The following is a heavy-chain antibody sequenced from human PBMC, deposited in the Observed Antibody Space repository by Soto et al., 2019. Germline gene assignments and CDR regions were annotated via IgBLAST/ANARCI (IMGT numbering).Heavy chain of an antibody. CDR1: GFTFSSHS. D-gene: IGHD6-19*01. J-gene: IGHJ4*02. CDR2: ISSRSSLI. Sequence: GGSLRLSCTASGFTFSSHSFNWVRQAPGHGLEWVAYISSRSSLILYADSVRGRFVISRDNALNSLYLHMNSPRDEDTATYYCVTERGESDSGWFFDRWAQGTPVTVSS. CDR3: VTERGESDSGWFFDR. V-gene: IGHV3-48*02.